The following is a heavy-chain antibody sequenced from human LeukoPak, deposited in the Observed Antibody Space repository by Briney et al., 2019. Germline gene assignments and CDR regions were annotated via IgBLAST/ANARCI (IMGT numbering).Heavy chain of an antibody. CDR3: ARWGSSWDFAFDI. CDR1: GFTFSSYW. Sequence: PGGSLRLSCAASGFTFSSYWMSWVRQAPGKGLEWVANIKQDGSEKYYVGSVKGRFTISRDNAKNSLYLQMNSLRAEDTAVYYCARWGSSWDFAFDIWGQGTMVTVSS. D-gene: IGHD6-13*01. CDR2: IKQDGSEK. V-gene: IGHV3-7*01. J-gene: IGHJ3*02.